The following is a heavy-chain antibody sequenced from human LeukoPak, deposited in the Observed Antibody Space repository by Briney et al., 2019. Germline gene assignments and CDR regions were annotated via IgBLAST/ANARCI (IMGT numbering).Heavy chain of an antibody. D-gene: IGHD5-24*01. CDR3: ARREGGYKGIDY. CDR1: GYSFTKYW. CDR2: IYAGDSDT. Sequence: NHGESLKISCKGFGYSFTKYWIGWVRQMPGKGLEWMGIIYAGDSDTRYSPSFQGQVTTSADKSISTAYLQWSSLKASDTAMYYCARREGGYKGIDYWGQGTLVTVSS. J-gene: IGHJ4*02. V-gene: IGHV5-51*01.